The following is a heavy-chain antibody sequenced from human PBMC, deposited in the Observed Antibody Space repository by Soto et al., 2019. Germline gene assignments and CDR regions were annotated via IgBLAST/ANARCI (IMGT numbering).Heavy chain of an antibody. D-gene: IGHD3-9*01. CDR3: AKTGFGAYDY. CDR2: VSPSGENE. CDR1: GFTFNSYG. Sequence: EVQLLEAGGGLVQPGGSLRLSCAASGFTFNSYGMSWVRQAPGKGLEWVAVVSPSGENENYADSVKGRFTFSRDNSNTTVNLQMNSLSAEDTAIYFCAKTGFGAYDYWGPGALVTVSS. V-gene: IGHV3-23*01. J-gene: IGHJ4*02.